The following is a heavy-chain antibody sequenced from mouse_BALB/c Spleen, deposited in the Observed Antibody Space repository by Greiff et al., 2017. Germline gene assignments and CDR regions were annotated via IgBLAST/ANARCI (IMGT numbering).Heavy chain of an antibody. J-gene: IGHJ3*01. V-gene: IGHV5-9-4*01. CDR2: ISSGGSYT. Sequence: EVQVVESGGGLVKPGGSLKLSCAASGFTFSSYAMSWVRQSPEKRLEWVAEISSGGSYTYYPDTVTGRFTISRDNAKNTLYLEMSSLRSEDTAMYYCANGNHAWFAYWGQGTLVTVSA. CDR1: GFTFSSYA. CDR3: ANGNHAWFAY. D-gene: IGHD2-1*01.